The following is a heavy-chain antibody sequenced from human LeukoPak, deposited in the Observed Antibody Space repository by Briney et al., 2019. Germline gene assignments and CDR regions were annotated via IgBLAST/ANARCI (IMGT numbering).Heavy chain of an antibody. D-gene: IGHD1-26*01. CDR3: ARDSRHHRFLYWDWFDP. J-gene: IGHJ5*02. CDR2: ISSRSIYI. Sequence: GGSLRLSCAVSGFTFSSYSMNWVRQAPGEGLEWVSSISSRSIYIHYADSVKGRFTISRDNVKNSLFLQMNSLRAEDTAVYYCARDSRHHRFLYWDWFDPWGQGTLVTVSS. V-gene: IGHV3-21*01. CDR1: GFTFSSYS.